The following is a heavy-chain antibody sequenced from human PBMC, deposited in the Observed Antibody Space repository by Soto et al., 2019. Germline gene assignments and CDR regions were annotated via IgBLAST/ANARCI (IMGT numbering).Heavy chain of an antibody. CDR3: ARTLEYSSSINFDY. Sequence: SETLSLTCTVSGGSISSYYWSWIRQPPGKGLEWIGYIYYSGSTNYNPSLKSRVTISVDTSKSQFSLKLSSVTAADTAVYYCARTLEYSSSINFDYWGQGTLVTVSS. V-gene: IGHV4-59*01. D-gene: IGHD6-6*01. J-gene: IGHJ4*02. CDR2: IYYSGST. CDR1: GGSISSYY.